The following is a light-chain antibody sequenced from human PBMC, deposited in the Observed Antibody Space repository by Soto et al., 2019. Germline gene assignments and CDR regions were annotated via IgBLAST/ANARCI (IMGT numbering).Light chain of an antibody. CDR1: QTGYSN. J-gene: IGKJ4*01. CDR3: QQYNKWPLT. V-gene: IGKV3-15*01. CDR2: GAS. Sequence: EIVMAQSPATLSVSPGEGATLSCRASQTGYSNLAGYQQKPGQAPRLLIDGASTRATGIPARFSGSGSGTEFTLTFSSLQSEDFAVYYCQQYNKWPLTFGGGTKVEIK.